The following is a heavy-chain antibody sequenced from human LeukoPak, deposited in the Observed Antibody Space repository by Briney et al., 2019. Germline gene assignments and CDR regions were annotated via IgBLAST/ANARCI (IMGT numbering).Heavy chain of an antibody. V-gene: IGHV1-69*13. Sequence: SVNVSCKASGGTFSSYAISWVRQAPGQGLEWMGGIIPIFGTANYAQKFQGRVTITADESTSTAYMELSSLRSEDTAVYYCARGSYSSGSSYYDFWSGYYENVWFDPWGQGTLVTVSS. D-gene: IGHD3-3*01. CDR2: IIPIFGTA. J-gene: IGHJ5*02. CDR1: GGTFSSYA. CDR3: ARGSYSSGSSYYDFWSGYYENVWFDP.